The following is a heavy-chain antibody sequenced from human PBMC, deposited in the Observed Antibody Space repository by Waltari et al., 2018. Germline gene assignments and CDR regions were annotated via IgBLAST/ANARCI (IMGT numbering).Heavy chain of an antibody. J-gene: IGHJ4*02. CDR3: ARPEEVAHFDY. Sequence: QVQLVESGGGVVQPGRSLRLSCAASGFTFSSYAMHWVRQAPGKGLEWVAVISYDGSNKYYADSVKGRFTISRDNSKNTLYLQMNSLRAEDTAVYYCARPEEVAHFDYWGQGTLVTVSS. CDR1: GFTFSSYA. D-gene: IGHD5-12*01. CDR2: ISYDGSNK. V-gene: IGHV3-30-3*01.